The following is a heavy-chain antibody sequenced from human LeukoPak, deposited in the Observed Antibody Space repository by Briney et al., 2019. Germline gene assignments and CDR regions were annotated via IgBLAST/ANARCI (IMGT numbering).Heavy chain of an antibody. V-gene: IGHV4-59*10. CDR1: GGSFSGYY. Sequence: SETLSLTCAVYGGSFSGYYWSWIRQPAGKGLEWIGRIYTSGSTNYNSSLKSRVTISVDTSKNQFSLKLSSVTAVDTAIYYCARRCRDGYNPFKYYMDVWGEGTTVTISS. CDR2: IYTSGST. CDR3: ARRCRDGYNPFKYYMDV. D-gene: IGHD5-24*01. J-gene: IGHJ6*03.